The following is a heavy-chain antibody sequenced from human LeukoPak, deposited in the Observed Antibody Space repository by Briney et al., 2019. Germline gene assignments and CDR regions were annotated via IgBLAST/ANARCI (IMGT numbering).Heavy chain of an antibody. J-gene: IGHJ6*02. Sequence: SETLSLTCTVSGGSISSGGYYWSWIRQHPGKGLEWIGYIYYSGSTYYNPSLKSRVTISVDTSKNQFSLKLSSVTAADTAVYYCARDRISYYYGMDVWGQGTTVTVSS. D-gene: IGHD3-3*02. CDR2: IYYSGST. CDR1: GGSISSGGYY. V-gene: IGHV4-31*03. CDR3: ARDRISYYYGMDV.